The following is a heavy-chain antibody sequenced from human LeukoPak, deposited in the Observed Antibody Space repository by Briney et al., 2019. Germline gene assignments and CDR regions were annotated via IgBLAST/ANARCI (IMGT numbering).Heavy chain of an antibody. J-gene: IGHJ4*02. D-gene: IGHD4-17*01. CDR2: IYYSEST. CDR1: GGSISSYY. V-gene: IGHV4-59*08. CDR3: ASLTTVNQGDFDS. Sequence: KPSETLSLTCTVSGGSISSYYWSWIPQPPGKGLEWIGYIYYSESTNYNPSLKSRLTISLDASKNQFSLKLSSVTATDTAVYFCASLTTVNQGDFDSWGQGTLVTVSS.